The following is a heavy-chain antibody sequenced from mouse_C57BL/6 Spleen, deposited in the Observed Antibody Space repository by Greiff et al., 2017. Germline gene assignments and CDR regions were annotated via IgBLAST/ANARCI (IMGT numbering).Heavy chain of an antibody. Sequence: QVQLQQSGAELMKPGASVKLSCKATGYTFTGYWIEWVKQRPGHGLEWIGEILPGSGSTNYNEKFKGKATFTADTSSNTAYMQLSSLTTEDSAISYCARWDSTVVATDWYFDVWGTGTTVTVSS. D-gene: IGHD1-1*01. CDR3: ARWDSTVVATDWYFDV. CDR2: ILPGSGST. J-gene: IGHJ1*03. CDR1: GYTFTGYW. V-gene: IGHV1-9*01.